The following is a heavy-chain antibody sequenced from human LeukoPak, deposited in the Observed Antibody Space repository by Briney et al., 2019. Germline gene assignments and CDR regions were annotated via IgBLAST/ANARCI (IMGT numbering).Heavy chain of an antibody. CDR3: ARGRISSGWYNLRY. D-gene: IGHD6-19*01. Sequence: GASVKVSCKASGYIFTDYYMHWVRQAPGQGLEWMGWINPNSGGTDYAQKFQGRVTMTRDTSISTAYMELSRLRSDDTAVYYCARGRISSGWYNLRYWGQGTLVTVSS. J-gene: IGHJ4*02. CDR1: GYIFTDYY. V-gene: IGHV1-2*02. CDR2: INPNSGGT.